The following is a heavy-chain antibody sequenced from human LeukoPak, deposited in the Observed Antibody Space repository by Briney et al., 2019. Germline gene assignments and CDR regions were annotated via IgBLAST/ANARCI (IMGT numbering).Heavy chain of an antibody. CDR3: ARLGSHEVYYFDY. V-gene: IGHV4-39*01. Sequence: SETLSLTCTVSGGSISSSSYYWGWIRQPPGKGLEWIGSIYYSGSAYYNPSLKSRVTRSVDTSKNQCSLKLSSVTAADTAVYYCARLGSHEVYYFDYWGQGTLVTVSS. D-gene: IGHD3-16*01. J-gene: IGHJ4*02. CDR1: GGSISSSSYY. CDR2: IYYSGSA.